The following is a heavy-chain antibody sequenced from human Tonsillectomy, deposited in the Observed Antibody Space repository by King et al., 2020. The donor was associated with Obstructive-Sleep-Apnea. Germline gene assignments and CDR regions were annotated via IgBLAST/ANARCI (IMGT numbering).Heavy chain of an antibody. D-gene: IGHD3-10*01. V-gene: IGHV4-59*08. Sequence: QLQESGPGLVKPSENLSLTCTVSGDSVSSHYCAWIRQPPGKGLEWIGYIYGSGSTNYNPSLRNRVTISLDTSKNQFSLQLRSVTVADTAVYYCARHIRGYFGGNCFDPWGPGTLVTVSS. J-gene: IGHJ5*02. CDR1: GDSVSSHY. CDR3: ARHIRGYFGGNCFDP. CDR2: IYGSGST.